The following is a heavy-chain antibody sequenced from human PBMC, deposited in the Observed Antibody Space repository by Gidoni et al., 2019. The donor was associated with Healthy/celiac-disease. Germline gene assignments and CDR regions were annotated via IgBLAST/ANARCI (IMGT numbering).Heavy chain of an antibody. V-gene: IGHV4-34*01. D-gene: IGHD3-22*01. J-gene: IGHJ5*02. CDR2: INQSGST. CDR1: VGSFSGYY. Sequence: QVQLQQWGAGLLTPSETLSLPCAVSVGSFSGYYWSWIRQPPGKGLEWIGEINQSGSTNYNPSLKSRVTISVDTSKNQFSLKLSWGTAADTAVYYCARGLRITMIVVVTGWCDPWGQGTLVTVSS. CDR3: ARGLRITMIVVVTGWCDP.